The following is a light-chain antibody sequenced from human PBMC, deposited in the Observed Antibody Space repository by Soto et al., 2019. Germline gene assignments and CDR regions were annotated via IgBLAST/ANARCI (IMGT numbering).Light chain of an antibody. CDR3: QQCDNLPIT. V-gene: IGKV3-11*01. CDR1: QSIHTS. CDR2: DST. J-gene: IGKJ5*01. Sequence: SCRASQSIHTSLAWYQQKSGKPPRLVIYDSTLRANGVPDRFGGSRSGTEFTLTINSLEPEDFATYYCQQCDNLPITFGQGTRLEIK.